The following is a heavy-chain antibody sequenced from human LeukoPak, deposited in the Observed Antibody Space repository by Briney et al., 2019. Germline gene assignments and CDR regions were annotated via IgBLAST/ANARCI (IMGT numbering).Heavy chain of an antibody. Sequence: GGSLRLSCAASGFTFSGYWMHWVRQAPGKGLVWVSRINRNGSSTTYADSVKGRVTISRDNTKNTVYLQMNSLRAEDTAVYYCARGRPWNIDYWGERTLGTVSS. J-gene: IGHJ4*02. CDR3: ARGRPWNIDY. CDR2: INRNGSST. D-gene: IGHD1/OR15-1a*01. V-gene: IGHV3-74*01. CDR1: GFTFSGYW.